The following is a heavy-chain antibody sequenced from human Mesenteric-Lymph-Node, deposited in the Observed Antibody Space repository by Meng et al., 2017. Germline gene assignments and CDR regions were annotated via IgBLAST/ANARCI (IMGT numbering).Heavy chain of an antibody. J-gene: IGHJ5*02. CDR3: ARLGSYDFWSGYDRGWFDP. Sequence: KVSCKGSGYSFTSYWIGWVRQMPGKGLEWMGIIYPGDSDTRYSPSFQGQVTISADKSISTAYLQWSSLKASDTAMYYCARLGSYDFWSGYDRGWFDPWGQGTLVTVSS. CDR1: GYSFTSYW. CDR2: IYPGDSDT. V-gene: IGHV5-51*01. D-gene: IGHD3-3*01.